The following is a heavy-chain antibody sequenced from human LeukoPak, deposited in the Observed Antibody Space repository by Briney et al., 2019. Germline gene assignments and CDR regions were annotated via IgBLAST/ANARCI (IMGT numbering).Heavy chain of an antibody. D-gene: IGHD4-23*01. CDR3: ARDPGGNSGH. Sequence: GGSLRLSCAASGVTFSSYSMNWVRQAPGKGLELVSYISSSGYTIYYADSVKGRLPISRDNAKNSLYLQMNSLRDEDTAVYYCARDPGGNSGHWGQGTLVTVSS. V-gene: IGHV3-48*02. CDR1: GVTFSSYS. CDR2: ISSSGYTI. J-gene: IGHJ4*02.